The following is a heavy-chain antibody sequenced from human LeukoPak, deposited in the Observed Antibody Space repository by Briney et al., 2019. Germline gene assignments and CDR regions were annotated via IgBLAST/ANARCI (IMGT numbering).Heavy chain of an antibody. CDR2: IIPIFGIA. CDR3: ATIGTVPAATRDLRKASY. Sequence: GSSVKVSCKASGGTFSSYAISWVRQAPGQGLEWMGSIIPIFGIANYAQKFQGRVTITADKSTSTAYMELSSLRSEDTAVYYCATIGTVPAATRDLRKASYWGQGTLVTVSS. D-gene: IGHD2-2*01. CDR1: GGTFSSYA. J-gene: IGHJ4*02. V-gene: IGHV1-69*04.